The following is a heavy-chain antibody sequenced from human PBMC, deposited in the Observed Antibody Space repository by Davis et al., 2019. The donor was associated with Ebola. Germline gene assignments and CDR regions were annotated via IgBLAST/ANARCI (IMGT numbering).Heavy chain of an antibody. Sequence: MPSETLSLTCTVSGGSISSRSYYWGWIRQPPGKGLEWIGEINHSGSTNYNPSLKSRVTISVDTSKNQFSLKLSSVTAVDTAVYYCARGRITMLVVVTASYYYAVDVWGKGTTVTVSS. D-gene: IGHD2-21*02. J-gene: IGHJ6*04. CDR3: ARGRITMLVVVTASYYYAVDV. V-gene: IGHV4-39*07. CDR1: GGSISSRSYY. CDR2: INHSGST.